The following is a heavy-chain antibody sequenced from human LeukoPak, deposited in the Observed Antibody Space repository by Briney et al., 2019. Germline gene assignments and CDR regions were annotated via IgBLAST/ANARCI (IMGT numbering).Heavy chain of an antibody. D-gene: IGHD6-13*01. Sequence: GGSLRLSCAASGFTFSSYGMHWVRQAPGKGLEWVAVISYDGSNKYYADSVDGRLTISRDNSNNLLYLRMNSLTTEDTAVYYCAREWSQYSSTWKGAFDIWGQGTMVTVSS. CDR1: GFTFSSYG. V-gene: IGHV3-30*03. CDR2: ISYDGSNK. CDR3: AREWSQYSSTWKGAFDI. J-gene: IGHJ3*02.